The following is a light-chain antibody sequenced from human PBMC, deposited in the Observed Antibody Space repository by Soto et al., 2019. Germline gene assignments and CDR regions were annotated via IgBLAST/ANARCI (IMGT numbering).Light chain of an antibody. CDR3: QHYGGMWT. Sequence: DIQMTQSPSTLSASVGDRVVITCRASQSITNRLAWYQLKPGKAPKVLIYDASNLESGVPSRFSASGYGTEFTLTIRSLQPDDFATYCCQHYGGMWTFGQGTKVEMK. J-gene: IGKJ1*01. V-gene: IGKV1-5*01. CDR2: DAS. CDR1: QSITNR.